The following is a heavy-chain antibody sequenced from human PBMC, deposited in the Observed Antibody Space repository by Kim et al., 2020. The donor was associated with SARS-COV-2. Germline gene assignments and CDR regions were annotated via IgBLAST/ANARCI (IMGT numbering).Heavy chain of an antibody. Sequence: ASVKVSCKASGYTFTSYAMHWVRQAPGQRLEWMGWINAGNGNTKYSQKFQGRVTITRDTSASTAYMELSSLRSEDTAVYYCARVRGERYPYYYYGMDVWGQGTTVTVSS. D-gene: IGHD3-10*01. CDR1: GYTFTSYA. CDR2: INAGNGNT. J-gene: IGHJ6*02. V-gene: IGHV1-3*01. CDR3: ARVRGERYPYYYYGMDV.